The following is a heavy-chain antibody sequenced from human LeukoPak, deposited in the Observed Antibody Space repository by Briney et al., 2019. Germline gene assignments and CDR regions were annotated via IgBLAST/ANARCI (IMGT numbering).Heavy chain of an antibody. D-gene: IGHD2-15*01. CDR1: GFTFSSYA. V-gene: IGHV3-30-3*01. Sequence: PGGSLRLSCAASGFTFSSYAMHWVRQAPGKGLEWVAVISYDGSNKYYADSVKGRFTISRDNSKNTLYLQMNSLRAEDTVVYYCARVQGGGAFDIWGQGTMVTVSS. J-gene: IGHJ3*02. CDR3: ARVQGGGAFDI. CDR2: ISYDGSNK.